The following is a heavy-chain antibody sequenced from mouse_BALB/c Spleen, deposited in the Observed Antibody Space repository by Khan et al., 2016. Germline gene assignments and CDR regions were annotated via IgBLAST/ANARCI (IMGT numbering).Heavy chain of an antibody. Sequence: QLEESGPGLVKPSQSLSLTCTVTGYSITSDYAWNWIRQFPGNKLEWMGYISYSGSTSYNPSLKSRISITRDTSKNHFFLQLNSVTTEDTATYYCARTADTLYDAMDYWGQGTSVTVSS. D-gene: IGHD1-2*01. CDR3: ARTADTLYDAMDY. CDR1: GYSITSDYA. J-gene: IGHJ4*01. V-gene: IGHV3-2*02. CDR2: ISYSGST.